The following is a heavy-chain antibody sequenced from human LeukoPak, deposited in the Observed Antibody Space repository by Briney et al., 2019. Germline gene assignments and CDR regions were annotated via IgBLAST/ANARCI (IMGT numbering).Heavy chain of an antibody. CDR1: GFTFSSYN. Sequence: PGGSLRLSCAASGFTFSSYNMNWVRQAPGKGLEWVSYISSSSSTIYYADSVKGRFTISRDNAKNSLYLQMNSLRAEDTAVYYCAKSIRTKVAGTSTSIDYWGQGTLVTVSS. J-gene: IGHJ4*02. CDR3: AKSIRTKVAGTSTSIDY. CDR2: ISSSSSTI. V-gene: IGHV3-48*04. D-gene: IGHD6-19*01.